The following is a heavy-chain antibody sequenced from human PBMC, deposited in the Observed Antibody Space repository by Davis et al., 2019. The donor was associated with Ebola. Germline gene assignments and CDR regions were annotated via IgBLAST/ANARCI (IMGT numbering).Heavy chain of an antibody. CDR2: IGGSGHSA. CDR3: ATQNGGYSVPFDY. D-gene: IGHD3-22*01. Sequence: GESLKISCVASGFTFSSYVMGWVRQAPGKGLEWVSRIGGSGHSADYGDSVRGRFTISRDDSKNIVYLQLNNLRADDTAVYYCATQNGGYSVPFDYRGQGTLVTVSS. V-gene: IGHV3-23*01. J-gene: IGHJ4*02. CDR1: GFTFSSYV.